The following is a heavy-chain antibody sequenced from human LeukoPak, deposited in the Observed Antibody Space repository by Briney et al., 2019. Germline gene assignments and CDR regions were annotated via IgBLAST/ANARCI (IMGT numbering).Heavy chain of an antibody. CDR1: GFTFSSYW. D-gene: IGHD2-2*01. J-gene: IGHJ5*02. CDR3: AGDPCGSTTCYLKS. V-gene: IGHV3-7*01. Sequence: GGSLRLSCAASGFTFSSYWMSWVRQAPGKGLEWVANIKQDGSEKYYVDSVKGRFTISRDNAKNSLYLQMNSLRAEDTAVYYCAGDPCGSTTCYLKSWGQGTLVTVSS. CDR2: IKQDGSEK.